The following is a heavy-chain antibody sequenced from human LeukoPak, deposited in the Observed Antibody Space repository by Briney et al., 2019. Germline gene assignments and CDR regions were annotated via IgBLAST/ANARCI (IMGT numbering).Heavy chain of an antibody. CDR3: ATLGGTYYYDSSGYYYEYYFDY. J-gene: IGHJ4*02. D-gene: IGHD3-22*01. Sequence: SETLSLTCAVYGGSFSGYYWSWIRQPPGKGLEWMGEINHSGSTNYNPSLKSRVTISVDTSKNQFSLKLSSVTAADTAVYYCATLGGTYYYDSSGYYYEYYFDYWGQGTLVTVSS. CDR2: INHSGST. CDR1: GGSFSGYY. V-gene: IGHV4-34*01.